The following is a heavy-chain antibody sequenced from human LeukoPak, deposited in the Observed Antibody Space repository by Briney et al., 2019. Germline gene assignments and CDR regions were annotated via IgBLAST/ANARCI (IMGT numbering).Heavy chain of an antibody. CDR2: INPRGGST. D-gene: IGHD2-15*01. CDR3: ARDLVVVVAATRVARNWFDP. J-gene: IGHJ5*02. Sequence: ASVKVSCKASGYTFTSYYMHWVRQAPGQGLEWMGIINPRGGSTSYAQKFQGRVTMTRDMSTSTVYMELSSLRSEDTAVYYCARDLVVVVAATRVARNWFDPWGQGTLVTVSS. CDR1: GYTFTSYY. V-gene: IGHV1-46*01.